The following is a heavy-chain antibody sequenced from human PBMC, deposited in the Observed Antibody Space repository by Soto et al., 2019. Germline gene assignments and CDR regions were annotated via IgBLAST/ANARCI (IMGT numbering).Heavy chain of an antibody. Sequence: GGSLRLSCAASGFTFSSYAMSWVRQAPGKGLEWVSAISGSGGSTYYAYSVKGRFTISRDNSKNTLFLQMNSLRAEDTAVYYCAKDPGYSSGWSLTWGQGTLVTVSS. CDR3: AKDPGYSSGWSLT. V-gene: IGHV3-23*01. J-gene: IGHJ5*02. CDR1: GFTFSSYA. CDR2: ISGSGGST. D-gene: IGHD6-19*01.